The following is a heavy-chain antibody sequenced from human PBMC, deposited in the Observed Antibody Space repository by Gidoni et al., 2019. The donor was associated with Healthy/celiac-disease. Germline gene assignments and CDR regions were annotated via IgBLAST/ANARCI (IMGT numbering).Heavy chain of an antibody. Sequence: QVQLVQSGAEVTKPGASVKVSCKASGYPFTSYYMHWVRQAPGQGLEWMGIINPSGGSTSYAQKFQGRVTMTRDTSTSTVYMELSSLRSEDTAVYYCARGRSTRDYYDSSGGAFDIWGQGTMVTVSS. CDR1: GYPFTSYY. D-gene: IGHD3-22*01. V-gene: IGHV1-46*03. CDR2: INPSGGST. CDR3: ARGRSTRDYYDSSGGAFDI. J-gene: IGHJ3*02.